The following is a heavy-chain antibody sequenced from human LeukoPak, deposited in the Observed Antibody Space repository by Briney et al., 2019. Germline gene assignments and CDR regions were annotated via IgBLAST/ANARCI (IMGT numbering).Heavy chain of an antibody. Sequence: SVKVSCKASGFTFTSSAMQWVRQARGQRLEWIGWIVVGSGNTNYAQKFQERVTITRDMSTSTAYMELSSLRSEDTAVYYCAAEGVDIVVGGTFDYWGQGTLVTVSS. V-gene: IGHV1-58*02. CDR1: GFTFTSSA. J-gene: IGHJ4*02. CDR2: IVVGSGNT. D-gene: IGHD2-15*01. CDR3: AAEGVDIVVGGTFDY.